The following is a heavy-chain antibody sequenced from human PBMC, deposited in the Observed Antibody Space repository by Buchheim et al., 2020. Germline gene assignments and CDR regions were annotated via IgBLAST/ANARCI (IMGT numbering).Heavy chain of an antibody. D-gene: IGHD4-11*01. CDR3: ARDRLQFDY. CDR1: GFTLSSYG. V-gene: IGHV3-30*03. J-gene: IGHJ4*02. CDR2: ISYDGSKK. Sequence: QVQLVESGGGVVQPGRSLRLSCAASGFTLSSYGMHWVRQAPGKGLEWVAVISYDGSKKYYADSVKGRFPISRDNSKNTLYLQMNSLRAEDTAVYYCARDRLQFDYWGQGTL.